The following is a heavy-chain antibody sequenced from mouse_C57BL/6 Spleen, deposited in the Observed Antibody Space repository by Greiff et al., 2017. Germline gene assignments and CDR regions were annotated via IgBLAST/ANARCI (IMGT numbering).Heavy chain of an antibody. J-gene: IGHJ2*01. CDR3: TSRQLSHFDY. CDR2: IDPEDGDT. Sequence: VQLKESGAELVRPGASVKLSCTASGFNIKAYYMHWVKQRPEQGLEWIGRIDPEDGDTEYAPKFQGKATMTADTSSNTAYLQVSSLTSEDTAVYYCTSRQLSHFDYWGQGTTLTVSS. V-gene: IGHV14-1*01. CDR1: GFNIKAYY. D-gene: IGHD3-2*02.